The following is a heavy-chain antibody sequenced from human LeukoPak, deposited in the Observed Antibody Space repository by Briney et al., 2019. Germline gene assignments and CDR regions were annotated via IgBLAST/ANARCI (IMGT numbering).Heavy chain of an antibody. D-gene: IGHD1-26*01. CDR2: INHSGST. CDR3: VRSYSRSSSFDD. V-gene: IGHV4-34*01. CDR1: GGSFSGYY. Sequence: SETLSLTCAVYGGSFSGYYWSWIRQPPGKGLEWIGEINHSGSTNYNPSLKSRVTISVDTSKNQFSLQLNSVTPEDTAVYYCVRSYSRSSSFDDWGQGTLVTVSS. J-gene: IGHJ4*02.